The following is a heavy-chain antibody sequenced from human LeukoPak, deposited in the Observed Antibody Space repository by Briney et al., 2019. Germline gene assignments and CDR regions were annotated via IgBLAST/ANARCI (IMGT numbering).Heavy chain of an antibody. CDR3: AREDILTGFMDY. V-gene: IGHV3-21*01. CDR2: ISSSSSYI. D-gene: IGHD3-9*01. J-gene: IGHJ4*02. CDR1: GFTFSSYS. Sequence: GGSLRLSCAASGFTFSSYSMNWVRQAPGKGLEWVSSISSSSSYIYHADSVKGRFTISRDNAKNSLYLQMNSLRAEDTAVYYCAREDILTGFMDYWGQGTLVTVSS.